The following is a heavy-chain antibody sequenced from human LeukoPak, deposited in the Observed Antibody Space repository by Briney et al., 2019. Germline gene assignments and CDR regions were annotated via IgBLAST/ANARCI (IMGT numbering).Heavy chain of an antibody. CDR3: ARDLGYYDILTGYDHDAFDI. Sequence: SETLSLTCTVSGGSISTYYWSWIRQPPGKGLEWIGYIYYSGNTNYNPSLKSRVTISVDTSKNQFSLKLSSVTAADTAVYYCARDLGYYDILTGYDHDAFDIWGQGTMVTVSS. J-gene: IGHJ3*02. CDR1: GGSISTYY. D-gene: IGHD3-9*01. CDR2: IYYSGNT. V-gene: IGHV4-59*01.